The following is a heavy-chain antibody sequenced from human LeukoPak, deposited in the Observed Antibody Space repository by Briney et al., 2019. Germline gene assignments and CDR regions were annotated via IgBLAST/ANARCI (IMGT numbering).Heavy chain of an antibody. CDR3: AKELDQGYCSGGSCYGDYYYYGMDV. V-gene: IGHV3-30*18. CDR1: GFTFSSYG. CDR2: ISYDGSNK. D-gene: IGHD2-15*01. J-gene: IGHJ6*02. Sequence: GRSLRLSCAASGFTFSSYGMHWVRQAPGKGLEWVAVISYDGSNKYYADSVKGRFTISRDNSKNTLYLQMNSLRAEDTAVYYCAKELDQGYCSGGSCYGDYYYYGMDVWGQGTTVTVSS.